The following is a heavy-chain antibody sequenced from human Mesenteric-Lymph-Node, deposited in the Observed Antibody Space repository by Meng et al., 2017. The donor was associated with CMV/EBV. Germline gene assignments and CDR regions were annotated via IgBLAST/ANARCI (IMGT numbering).Heavy chain of an antibody. J-gene: IGHJ6*02. V-gene: IGHV4-39*07. CDR2: IYVSGTA. D-gene: IGHD3-22*01. CDR1: GASISSSSYY. Sequence: SETLSLTCTVSGASISSSSYYWGWIRQPPGKGLEWVGTIYVSGTAYHNPSLKSRVSISLDTSKNQFSVKLSSVTAADTAVYYCARVVNDYYYAMDVWGQGTTVTVSS. CDR3: ARVVNDYYYAMDV.